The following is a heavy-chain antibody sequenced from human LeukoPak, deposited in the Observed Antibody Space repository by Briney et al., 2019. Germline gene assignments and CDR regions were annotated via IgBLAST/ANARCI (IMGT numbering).Heavy chain of an antibody. CDR3: AKPGTTFR. CDR1: GFTFSSYW. D-gene: IGHD1-1*01. CDR2: INSDGSST. J-gene: IGHJ4*02. V-gene: IGHV3-74*01. Sequence: GGSLRLSCAASGFTFSSYWMHWVRQAPEKGLVWVSRINSDGSSTSYADSVKGRFTISRDNAKNTLYLQMNSLRAEDTAVYYCAKPGTTFRWGQGTLVTVSS.